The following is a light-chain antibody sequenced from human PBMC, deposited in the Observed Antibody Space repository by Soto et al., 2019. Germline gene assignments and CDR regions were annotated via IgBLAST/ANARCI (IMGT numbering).Light chain of an antibody. Sequence: EIVLTQSPATLSLSPGERATLSCRASQSISNYLAWYQQKPGQAPRLLIYDTSNRAAAVPARFSGSGSGTDFTLTISSLEPEDSAVYYGQQRNSWPRTFGQGTKVEVK. CDR3: QQRNSWPRT. V-gene: IGKV3-11*01. CDR2: DTS. J-gene: IGKJ1*01. CDR1: QSISNY.